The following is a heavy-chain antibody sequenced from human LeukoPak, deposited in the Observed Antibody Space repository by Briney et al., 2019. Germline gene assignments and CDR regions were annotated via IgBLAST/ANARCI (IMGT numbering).Heavy chain of an antibody. J-gene: IGHJ4*02. CDR3: ARKVTTLSYYDSSGYLNYFDY. Sequence: PSQTLSLTCTVSGDSISSGDYYRSWIRQPAGKGLEWIGRISSSGSTNYNPSLKSRVTISVDKSKNQFSLKLSSVTAADTAVYYCARKVTTLSYYDSSGYLNYFDYWGQGTLVTVSS. CDR1: GDSISSGDYY. D-gene: IGHD3-22*01. CDR2: ISSSGST. V-gene: IGHV4-61*02.